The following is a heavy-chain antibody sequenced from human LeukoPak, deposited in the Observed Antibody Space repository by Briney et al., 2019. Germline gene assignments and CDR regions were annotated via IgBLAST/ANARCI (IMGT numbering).Heavy chain of an antibody. V-gene: IGHV3-23*01. Sequence: PGGSLRLSCAASGFTFRNYAMSWVRQAPGKGLEWVSGINGADTTTLYADSVKGRFTISRDNSKNALSVQMNSLRAEDTAVYYCVRNQWVEQYWYFDLWGRGTLVTVSS. CDR1: GFTFRNYA. CDR3: VRNQWVEQYWYFDL. J-gene: IGHJ2*01. CDR2: INGADTTT. D-gene: IGHD1/OR15-1a*01.